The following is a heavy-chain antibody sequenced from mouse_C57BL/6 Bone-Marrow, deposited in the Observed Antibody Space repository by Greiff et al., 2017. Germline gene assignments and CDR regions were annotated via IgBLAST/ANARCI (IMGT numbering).Heavy chain of an antibody. J-gene: IGHJ4*01. Sequence: EVKLQESGPGLVKPSQSLSLTCSVTGYSITSGYYWNWIRQFPGNKLEWMGYISYDGSNNYNPSLKNRISITRDTSKNQFFLKLNSVTTEDTATYYCAIVTTVVENAMDYWGQGTSVTVSS. CDR3: AIVTTVVENAMDY. V-gene: IGHV3-6*01. CDR2: ISYDGSN. CDR1: GYSITSGYY. D-gene: IGHD1-1*01.